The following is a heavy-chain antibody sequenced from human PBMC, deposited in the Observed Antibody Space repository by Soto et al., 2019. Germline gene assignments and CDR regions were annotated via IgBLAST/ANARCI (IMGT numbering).Heavy chain of an antibody. Sequence: SVKVSCKASGGTFSSYAISWVRQAPGQGLEWMGGIIPIFGTANYAQKFQGRVTITADESTSTAYMELSSLRPEDTAVYYCARGDDYSDSSAYGSSGYWGQGTLVTVSS. J-gene: IGHJ4*02. CDR2: IIPIFGTA. D-gene: IGHD3-22*01. CDR3: ARGDDYSDSSAYGSSGY. CDR1: GGTFSSYA. V-gene: IGHV1-69*13.